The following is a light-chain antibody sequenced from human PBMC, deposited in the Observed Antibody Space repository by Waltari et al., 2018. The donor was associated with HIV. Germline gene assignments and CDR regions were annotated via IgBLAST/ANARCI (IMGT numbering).Light chain of an antibody. J-gene: IGKJ2*01. Sequence: DVVMTQSPLSLPVPLGQPDTISCRSSQGLEYRDGNTYLNVFHQRPGQAPRRLIYKVSNRDSVVPDRFSGRGSGTDFTLKISRVEAEDVGVYYCMQGTHWPYTFGQGTKLEIK. CDR2: KVS. CDR3: MQGTHWPYT. V-gene: IGKV2-30*01. CDR1: QGLEYRDGNTY.